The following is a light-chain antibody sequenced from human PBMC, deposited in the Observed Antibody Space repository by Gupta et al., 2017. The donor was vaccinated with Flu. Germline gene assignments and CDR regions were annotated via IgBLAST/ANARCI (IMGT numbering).Light chain of an antibody. CDR2: GAS. Sequence: EIVMTQFPATLSVSPGESATLSCRASENVYDNLAWYQQKPGQAPRLLINGASTRATDIPARFSGRGSETDFTLTISSLQSEDFGVYYCQQYNKWPLTFGGGTTVAIK. CDR3: QQYNKWPLT. CDR1: ENVYDN. J-gene: IGKJ4*01. V-gene: IGKV3D-15*01.